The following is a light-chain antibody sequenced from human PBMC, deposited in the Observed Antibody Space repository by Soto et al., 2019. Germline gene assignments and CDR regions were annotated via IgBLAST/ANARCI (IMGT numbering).Light chain of an antibody. Sequence: QSVLTRPASVSGSPGQSITISCTGSSSDVGYYNYVSWYQHHPGKAPKLLIFEISRRPSWTSSRFSGSRSGYTASLTISGLQAEDEADYYCASYTSSGTDVFGPGTKVTVL. CDR1: SSDVGYYNY. J-gene: IGLJ1*01. V-gene: IGLV2-14*01. CDR2: EIS. CDR3: ASYTSSGTDV.